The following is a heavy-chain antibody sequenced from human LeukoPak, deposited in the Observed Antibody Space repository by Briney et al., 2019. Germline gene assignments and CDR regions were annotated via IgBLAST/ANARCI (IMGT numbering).Heavy chain of an antibody. CDR2: ISAYNGNT. CDR3: ARDLGSSGWYFPRGYYYGMDV. V-gene: IGHV1-18*01. Sequence: ASVKVSCKASGYTFTSYGISWVRQAPGQGLEWMGWISAYNGNTNYAQKLRGRVTMTTDTSTSTAYMELRSLRSDDTAVYYCARDLGSSGWYFPRGYYYGMDVWGQGTTVTVSS. CDR1: GYTFTSYG. J-gene: IGHJ6*02. D-gene: IGHD6-19*01.